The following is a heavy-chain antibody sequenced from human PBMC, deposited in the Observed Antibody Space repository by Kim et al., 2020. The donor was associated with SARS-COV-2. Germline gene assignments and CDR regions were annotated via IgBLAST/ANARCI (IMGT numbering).Heavy chain of an antibody. Sequence: GGSLRLSCAASGFTFSSYDMHWVRQATGKGLEWVSAIGTAGDTYYPGSVKGRFTISRENAKNSLYLQMNSLRAGDTAVYYCARDRRVGATEDGYFDYWGQGTLVTVSS. CDR1: GFTFSSYD. D-gene: IGHD1-26*01. CDR2: IGTAGDT. CDR3: ARDRRVGATEDGYFDY. J-gene: IGHJ4*02. V-gene: IGHV3-13*01.